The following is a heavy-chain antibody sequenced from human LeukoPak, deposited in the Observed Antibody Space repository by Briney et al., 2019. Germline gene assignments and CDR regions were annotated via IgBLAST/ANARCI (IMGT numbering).Heavy chain of an antibody. D-gene: IGHD2-15*01. V-gene: IGHV4-30-2*01. CDR2: IHHSGST. J-gene: IGHJ3*02. CDR3: ARAEMSCCSGSCHADTFDI. CDR1: GASISSADYS. Sequence: SQTLSLTCVVSGASISSADYSWSWIRQPPGKGLEWIGNIHHSGSTDYNPTLKSRVTLSVDKSKNQFSLRLTSVNAADTAVYYCARAEMSCCSGSCHADTFDIWGQGTKVTVSS.